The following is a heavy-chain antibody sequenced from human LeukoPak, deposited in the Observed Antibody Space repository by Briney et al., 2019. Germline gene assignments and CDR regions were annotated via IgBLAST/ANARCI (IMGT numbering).Heavy chain of an antibody. Sequence: SETLSLTCTVSGGSISSYYWGWIRQPPGKGLEWIGYIYYSGSTNYNPSLKSRVTISVDTSKNQFSLKLSSVTAADTAVYYCARANSNYVVYYYYGMDVWGQGTTVTVSS. CDR1: GGSISSYY. V-gene: IGHV4-59*01. CDR2: IYYSGST. J-gene: IGHJ6*02. D-gene: IGHD4-4*01. CDR3: ARANSNYVVYYYYGMDV.